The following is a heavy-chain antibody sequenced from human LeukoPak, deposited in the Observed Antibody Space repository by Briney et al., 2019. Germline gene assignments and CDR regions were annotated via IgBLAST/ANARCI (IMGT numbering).Heavy chain of an antibody. V-gene: IGHV4-61*02. CDR3: ARGVSYNRRGIFPDFNDY. J-gene: IGHJ4*02. D-gene: IGHD5-24*01. CDR1: GGSISSGGYY. Sequence: PSETLSLTCTVSGGSISSGGYYWSWIRQPAGKGLEWIGRIYTSGSTNYNPSLKSRVTISVDTSKNQFSLKLSSVTAADTAVYYCARGVSYNRRGIFPDFNDYWGQGTLVTVSS. CDR2: IYTSGST.